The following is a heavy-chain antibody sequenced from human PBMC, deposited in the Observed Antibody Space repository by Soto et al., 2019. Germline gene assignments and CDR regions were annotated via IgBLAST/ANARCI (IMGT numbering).Heavy chain of an antibody. V-gene: IGHV4-4*02. CDR2: IFHSGNT. Sequence: PSETLSLTCVVSGGSITGSDWWTWVRQSPEKGLEWIGEIFHSGNTNYSPSLKSRVTISVDTSKNQFSLKLSSVTAADTAVYYCAGSHYGSGSYNYYFDYWGQGTLVTVSS. D-gene: IGHD3-10*01. J-gene: IGHJ4*02. CDR1: GGSITGSDW. CDR3: AGSHYGSGSYNYYFDY.